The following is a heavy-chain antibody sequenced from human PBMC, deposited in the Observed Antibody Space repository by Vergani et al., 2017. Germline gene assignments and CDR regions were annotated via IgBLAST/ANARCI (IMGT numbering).Heavy chain of an antibody. J-gene: IGHJ4*02. CDR2: ISGSGGST. CDR3: AKTFTPETYDDFWSGYRWGGPDY. D-gene: IGHD3-3*01. CDR1: GFTFSSYA. V-gene: IGHV3-23*01. Sequence: EVQLLESGGGLVQPGGSLRLSCAASGFTFSSYAMSWVRQAPGKGLEWVSAISGSGGSTYYADAVKGRFTISRDNSKNTLYLQMNSLRAEDTAVYYCAKTFTPETYDDFWSGYRWGGPDYWGQGTLVTVSS.